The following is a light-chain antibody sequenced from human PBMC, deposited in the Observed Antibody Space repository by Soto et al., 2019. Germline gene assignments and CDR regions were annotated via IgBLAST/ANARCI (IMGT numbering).Light chain of an antibody. J-gene: IGLJ1*01. CDR3: SSYTISNTLPFV. Sequence: QSALTQPPSASGSPGQSVTISCTGTSSDVGRYNYVSWYQHHPGKAPKLMIYEVTKRPSGVSNRFSGSKSGNTASLTISGLQAEDEADYYCSSYTISNTLPFVFGTGTKLTVL. CDR2: EVT. CDR1: SSDVGRYNY. V-gene: IGLV2-14*01.